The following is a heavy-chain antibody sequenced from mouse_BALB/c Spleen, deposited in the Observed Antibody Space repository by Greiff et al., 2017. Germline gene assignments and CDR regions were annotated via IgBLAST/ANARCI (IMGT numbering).Heavy chain of an antibody. D-gene: IGHD3-1*01. Sequence: EVHLVESGGGLVKPGGSLKLSCAASGFTFSSYAMSWVRQTPEKRLEWVATISSGGSYTYYPDSVKGRFTISRDNAKNTLYLQMSSLRSEDTAMYYCARRGGLGLREYYAMDYWGQGTSVTVSS. V-gene: IGHV5-9-3*01. CDR3: ARRGGLGLREYYAMDY. CDR1: GFTFSSYA. J-gene: IGHJ4*01. CDR2: ISSGGSYT.